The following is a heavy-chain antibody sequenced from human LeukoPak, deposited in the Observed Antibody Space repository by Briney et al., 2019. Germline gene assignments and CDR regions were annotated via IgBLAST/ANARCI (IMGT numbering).Heavy chain of an antibody. Sequence: ASVKVSCKASGYTFTGYYMHWVRQAPGQGLEWMGWISPNSGGTNYAQKFQGRVTLTRDTSISTAYMELSRLTYDDTAVYYCARDGATVTPHCDYWGQGTLVTVSS. J-gene: IGHJ4*02. CDR2: ISPNSGGT. CDR1: GYTFTGYY. V-gene: IGHV1-2*02. D-gene: IGHD3-16*01. CDR3: ARDGATVTPHCDY.